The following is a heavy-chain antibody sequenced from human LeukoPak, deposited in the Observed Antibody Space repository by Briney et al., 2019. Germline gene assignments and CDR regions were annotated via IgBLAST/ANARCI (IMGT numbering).Heavy chain of an antibody. V-gene: IGHV4-34*01. D-gene: IGHD3-10*01. CDR3: ARHAIRLLWFGGSMDV. CDR2: INHSGST. CDR1: GGSFSGYY. Sequence: PLETLSLTCAVYGGSFSGYYWSWIRQPPGRGLEWIGEINHSGSTNYNPSLKSRVTISVDTSKNQFSLKLSSVTAADTAVYYCARHAIRLLWFGGSMDVWGKGTAVTISS. J-gene: IGHJ6*03.